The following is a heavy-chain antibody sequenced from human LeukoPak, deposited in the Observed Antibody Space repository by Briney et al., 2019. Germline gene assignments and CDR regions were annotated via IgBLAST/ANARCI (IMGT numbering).Heavy chain of an antibody. CDR3: ARRYCYDSSGYYGG. D-gene: IGHD3-22*01. Sequence: SVKVSCKASGGTFSSYAISWVRQAPGQGLEWMGGIIPIFGTANYAQKFQGRVTITADESTSTAYMELSSLRSEDTAVYYCARRYCYDSSGYYGGWGQGTLVTVSS. J-gene: IGHJ4*02. V-gene: IGHV1-69*13. CDR2: IIPIFGTA. CDR1: GGTFSSYA.